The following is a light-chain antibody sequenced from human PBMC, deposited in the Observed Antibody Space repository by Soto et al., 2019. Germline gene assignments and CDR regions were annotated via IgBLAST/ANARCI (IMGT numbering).Light chain of an antibody. CDR2: RND. Sequence: QSVLTQSPSASGTPGQRVTISCSGSTSNIGSNFIYWYQQLPGTAPKLLIYRNDQRPSGVPERFSGSKSGTSASLAISGRRSEDEADYHCAAWDDSLSGLVFGGGTKLTVL. CDR3: AAWDDSLSGLV. CDR1: TSNIGSNF. J-gene: IGLJ2*01. V-gene: IGLV1-47*01.